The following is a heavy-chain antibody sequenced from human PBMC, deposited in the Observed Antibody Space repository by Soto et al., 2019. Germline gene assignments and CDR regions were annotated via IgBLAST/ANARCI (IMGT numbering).Heavy chain of an antibody. CDR3: AKDSPLQLPISTKDYYYYGMYV. CDR1: GFTFSSYA. D-gene: IGHD5-12*01. Sequence: GGSLRLSCAASGFTFSSYAMSWVRQAPGKGLEWVSAISGSGGSTYYADPVKGRFTISRDNSKNTLYLQMNSLRAEDTAVYYCAKDSPLQLPISTKDYYYYGMYVWGQGTTVTVSS. J-gene: IGHJ6*02. V-gene: IGHV3-23*01. CDR2: ISGSGGST.